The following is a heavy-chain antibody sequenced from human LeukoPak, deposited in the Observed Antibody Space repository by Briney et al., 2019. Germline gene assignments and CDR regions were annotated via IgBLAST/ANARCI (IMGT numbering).Heavy chain of an antibody. J-gene: IGHJ5*02. CDR1: GFTFSSYA. CDR2: ISNDGSNK. CDR3: ARAVGGSGPNWFDP. V-gene: IGHV3-30-3*01. D-gene: IGHD2-15*01. Sequence: GGSLRLSCAASGFTFSSYAMHWVCLAPGKGLEWVAVISNDGSNKYYADSVKGRFTISRDNSKNTLYLQMNSLRAEDTAVYFCARAVGGSGPNWFDPWGQGTLVTVSS.